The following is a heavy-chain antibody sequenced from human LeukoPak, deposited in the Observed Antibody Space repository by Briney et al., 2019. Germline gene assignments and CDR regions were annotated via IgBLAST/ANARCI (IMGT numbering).Heavy chain of an antibody. CDR2: IDPGDSDT. J-gene: IGHJ6*03. CDR3: ARQRDYYGSGRSSSYYYYYMDV. CDR1: GYSFTSYW. V-gene: IGHV5-51*01. Sequence: GESLKISCKGSGYSFTSYWIGWVRQMPGKGLEWMGIIDPGDSDTRYSPSFQGQVTISADKSISTAYLQWSSLKASDTTMYYCARQRDYYGSGRSSSYYYYYMDVWGKGTTVTISS. D-gene: IGHD3-10*01.